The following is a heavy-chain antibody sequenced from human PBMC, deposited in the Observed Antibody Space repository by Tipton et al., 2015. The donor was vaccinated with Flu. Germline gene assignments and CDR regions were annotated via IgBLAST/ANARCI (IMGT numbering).Heavy chain of an antibody. CDR1: GGSISSYY. CDR2: INHGGST. CDR3: ATKLGYCSADSCFYYMNV. J-gene: IGHJ6*03. D-gene: IGHD2-15*01. V-gene: IGHV4-34*01. Sequence: TLSLTCTVSGGSISSYYWSWIRQPPGKGLEWIGEINHGGSTNYNPSLESRVTISVDTSKNQFSLNLNSVTAADTAVYYCATKLGYCSADSCFYYMNVWGKGTTVTVSS.